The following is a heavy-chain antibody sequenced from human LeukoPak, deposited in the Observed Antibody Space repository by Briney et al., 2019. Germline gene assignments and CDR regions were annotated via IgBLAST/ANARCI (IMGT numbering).Heavy chain of an antibody. J-gene: IGHJ6*03. Sequence: GGSLRLSCAASGFDFSNHGMHWVRQAPGMGLELVALLWSDGSKKYYVDSVKGRFSISRDNSNNTLYLRMNSLRAEDTAVYYCVRRHYDFWSGYMDVWGNGTTVIVSS. CDR2: LWSDGSKK. V-gene: IGHV3-33*01. CDR3: VRRHYDFWSGYMDV. CDR1: GFDFSNHG. D-gene: IGHD3-3*01.